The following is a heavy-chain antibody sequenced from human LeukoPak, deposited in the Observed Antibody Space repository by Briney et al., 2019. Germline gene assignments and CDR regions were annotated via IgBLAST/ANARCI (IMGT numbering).Heavy chain of an antibody. CDR3: AREAIVVVPAASLPCLVD. D-gene: IGHD2-2*01. CDR2: ISSSSSYI. J-gene: IGHJ4*02. Sequence: GGSLRLSCAASGFTFSSHSMNWVRQAPGKGLEWVSSISSSSSYIYYADSVKGRFTISRDNAKNSLYLQMNSLRAEDTAVYYCAREAIVVVPAASLPCLVDWGQGTLVTVSS. V-gene: IGHV3-21*01. CDR1: GFTFSSHS.